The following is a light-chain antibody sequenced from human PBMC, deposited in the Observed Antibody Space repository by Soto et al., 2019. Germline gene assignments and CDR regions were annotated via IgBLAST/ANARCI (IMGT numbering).Light chain of an antibody. CDR3: QQYNNWWT. V-gene: IGKV3-15*01. CDR1: QSVSTS. Sequence: EIVMTQSPATLSVSPGERATLSCRASQSVSTSVAWYQQKPGQAPRLLISGASTRATGVPARFSGSGSETEFTLTISSLQSEDFAVSYCQQYNNWWTFGQGTKVEIK. J-gene: IGKJ1*01. CDR2: GAS.